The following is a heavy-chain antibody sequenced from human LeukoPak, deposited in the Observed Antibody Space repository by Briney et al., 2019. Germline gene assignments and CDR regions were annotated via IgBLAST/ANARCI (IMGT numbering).Heavy chain of an antibody. J-gene: IGHJ4*02. D-gene: IGHD3-3*01. CDR3: ARGFSEFSY. CDR2: ICSTTSTI. CDR1: GFPFSSYS. V-gene: IGHV3-48*01. Sequence: GGSLRLSCAASGFPFSSYSMNWVRPAPGKGVVCVSFICSTTSTIYYADSVKGRSTISRDNAKNSQYLQMNSLRAEDTAVYYCARGFSEFSYWGQGTLVSVSS.